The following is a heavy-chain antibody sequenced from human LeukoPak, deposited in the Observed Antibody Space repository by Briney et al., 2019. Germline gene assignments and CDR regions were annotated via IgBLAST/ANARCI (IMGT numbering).Heavy chain of an antibody. J-gene: IGHJ6*02. CDR3: AREVTTVVTPTKVYYYYYYGMDV. D-gene: IGHD4-23*01. CDR1: GFTFSSYA. Sequence: GGSLRLSCAASGFTFSSYAMSWVRQAPGKGLEWVSAISGSGGSTYYADSVKGRFTISRDNAKNSLYLQMNSLRAEDTAVYYCAREVTTVVTPTKVYYYYYYGMDVWGQGTTVTVSS. CDR2: ISGSGGST. V-gene: IGHV3-23*01.